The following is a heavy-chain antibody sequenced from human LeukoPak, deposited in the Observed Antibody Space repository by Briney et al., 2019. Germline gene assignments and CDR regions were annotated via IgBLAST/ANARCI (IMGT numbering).Heavy chain of an antibody. D-gene: IGHD3/OR15-3a*01. CDR1: GFTVSNYY. V-gene: IGHV3-66*01. CDR2: IYSSGST. J-gene: IGHJ6*03. Sequence: GGSLRLSCAASGFTVSNYYMSWVRQAPGKGLEWVSTIYSSGSTYYGDSVKGRFTISRDSSKNTLFLQMNSLRAEDTAVYYCARALLIFTIDYYYMDVWGKGTTVTASS. CDR3: ARALLIFTIDYYYMDV.